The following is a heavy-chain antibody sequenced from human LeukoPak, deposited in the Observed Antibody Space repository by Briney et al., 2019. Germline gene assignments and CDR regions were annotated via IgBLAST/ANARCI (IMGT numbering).Heavy chain of an antibody. D-gene: IGHD3-10*01. CDR2: IYHSGST. CDR1: GYSISSGYY. Sequence: SETLSLTCTVSGYSISSGYYWGWIRQPPGKGLEWIGSIYHSGSTYYNPSLKSRVTISVDTSKNQFSLKLSSVTAADTAVYYCARAAMVRGVINYYYYYMDVWGKGTTVTISS. J-gene: IGHJ6*03. V-gene: IGHV4-38-2*02. CDR3: ARAAMVRGVINYYYYYMDV.